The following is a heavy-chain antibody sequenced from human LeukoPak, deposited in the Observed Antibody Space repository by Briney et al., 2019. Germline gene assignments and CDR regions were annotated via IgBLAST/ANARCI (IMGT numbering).Heavy chain of an antibody. J-gene: IGHJ6*02. CDR1: GGSISSYY. CDR3: ARGTYYYDSSGSCCGMDV. D-gene: IGHD3-22*01. CDR2: INHSGST. V-gene: IGHV4-34*01. Sequence: SETLSLTCTVSGGSISSYYWSWIRQPPGKGLEWIGEINHSGSTNYNPSLKSRVTISVDTSKNQFSLKLSSVTAADTAVYYCARGTYYYDSSGSCCGMDVWGQGTTVTVSS.